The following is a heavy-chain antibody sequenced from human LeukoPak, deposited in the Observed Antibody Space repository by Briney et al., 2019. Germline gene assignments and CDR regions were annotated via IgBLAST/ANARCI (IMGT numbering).Heavy chain of an antibody. D-gene: IGHD5-18*01. CDR3: AKDGRFLEWENVDTAMVVPYYFDY. CDR1: GFTFSSYA. CDR2: ISGSGGST. V-gene: IGHV3-23*01. Sequence: SGRSLRLSCAASGFTFSSYAMSWVRQAPGEGLEWVSAISGSGGSTYYADSVKGRFTISRDNSKNTLYLQMNSLRAEDTAVYYCAKDGRFLEWENVDTAMVVPYYFDYWGQGTLVTVSS. J-gene: IGHJ4*02.